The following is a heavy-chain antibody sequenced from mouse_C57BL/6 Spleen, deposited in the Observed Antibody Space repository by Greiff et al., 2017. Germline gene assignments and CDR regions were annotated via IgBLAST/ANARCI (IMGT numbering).Heavy chain of an antibody. CDR1: GYTFTSYW. CDR3: AGGLRRDYFDY. D-gene: IGHD2-4*01. CDR2: IHPNSGST. J-gene: IGHJ2*01. Sequence: QVQLQQPGAELVKPGASVKLSCKASGYTFTSYWMHWVKQRPGQGLEWIGMIHPNSGSTNYNAKFKSKATLTVDKSSSTAYMQLSSLTSEDSAVYYCAGGLRRDYFDYWGQGTTLTVSS. V-gene: IGHV1-64*01.